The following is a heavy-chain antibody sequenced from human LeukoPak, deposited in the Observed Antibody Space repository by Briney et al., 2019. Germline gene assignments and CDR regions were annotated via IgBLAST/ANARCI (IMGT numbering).Heavy chain of an antibody. CDR2: INPNSGGT. Sequence: ASVKVSCKASGYTFTGYYMHWVRQAPGQGLEWMGWINPNSGGTNYAQKFQGRVTMTRDTSISTAYMELSRLRSDDTAGYYCARAYYGSGSYLSWGQGTLVTVSS. CDR3: ARAYYGSGSYLS. CDR1: GYTFTGYY. J-gene: IGHJ5*02. V-gene: IGHV1-2*02. D-gene: IGHD3-10*01.